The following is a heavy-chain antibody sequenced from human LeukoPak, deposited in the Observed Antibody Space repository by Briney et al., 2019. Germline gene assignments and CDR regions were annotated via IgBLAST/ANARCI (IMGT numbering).Heavy chain of an antibody. Sequence: GGSLRLSCAASGFTFSKYWMLWVREAPGKGLESVSRINSDGTVTTYADSVKGRFTLSRDNADNTMFLQMNSVRDEDTAVYYCATKQWLAPPPDSWGQGTPVTVSS. J-gene: IGHJ4*02. CDR1: GFTFSKYW. CDR2: INSDGTVT. D-gene: IGHD6-19*01. V-gene: IGHV3-74*01. CDR3: ATKQWLAPPPDS.